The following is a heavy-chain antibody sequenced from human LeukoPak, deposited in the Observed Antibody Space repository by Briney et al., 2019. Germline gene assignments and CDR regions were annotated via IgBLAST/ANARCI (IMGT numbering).Heavy chain of an antibody. CDR3: TRALTVAGNQAIRFDP. Sequence: SESLSLTCTVSGGAISSYYWSWIRQPPGKGLEWMGDIYYSGSTNYTPSLKSRVTISVDMSKNQCSLKLSSVTAADTAVCYCTRALTVAGNQAIRFDPWGHGTLVTVSS. CDR1: GGAISSYY. V-gene: IGHV4-59*01. CDR2: IYYSGST. J-gene: IGHJ5*02. D-gene: IGHD6-19*01.